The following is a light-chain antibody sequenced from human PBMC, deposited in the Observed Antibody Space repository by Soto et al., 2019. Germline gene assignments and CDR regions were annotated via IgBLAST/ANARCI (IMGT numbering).Light chain of an antibody. V-gene: IGLV4-69*01. CDR1: SGHSRSA. CDR2: VHNDGSH. J-gene: IGLJ2*01. Sequence: QPVLTQSPSASASLGASVKLTCTLSSGHSRSAIAWHQQQPEKGPRYLMRVHNDGSHNKGDGIPDRFSGSSSGAERYLIISSLQSEDEADYYCQTWGSAILVTFGGGTQLTVL. CDR3: QTWGSAILVT.